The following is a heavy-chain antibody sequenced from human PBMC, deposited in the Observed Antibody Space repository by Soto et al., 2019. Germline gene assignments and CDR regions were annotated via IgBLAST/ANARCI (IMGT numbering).Heavy chain of an antibody. CDR3: ARESYSNYGWFDP. V-gene: IGHV3-48*02. CDR2: ISSSSTI. Sequence: EVQLVESGGGLVQPGGSLRLSCAASGFTFSSYSMNWVRQAPGKGLEWVSYISSSSTIYYADSVKGRFTISRDNAKNSLYLQMNSLRDEDTAVYYCARESYSNYGWFDPWGQGTLVTVSS. CDR1: GFTFSSYS. J-gene: IGHJ5*02. D-gene: IGHD4-4*01.